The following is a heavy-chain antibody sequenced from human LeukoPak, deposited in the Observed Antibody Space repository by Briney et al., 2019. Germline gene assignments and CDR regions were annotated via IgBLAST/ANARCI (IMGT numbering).Heavy chain of an antibody. Sequence: GGSLRLSCTASGFTFGDYAMSWVRQAPGKGLEWVGVIRSKANGGTTEYAASVKGRFTISRDDSKSIAYLQTNSLKTEDTAVYYRTRDLLKTRWEIAVAAKRFYYYYYGMDVWGQGTTVTVSS. D-gene: IGHD6-19*01. CDR3: TRDLLKTRWEIAVAAKRFYYYYYGMDV. CDR1: GFTFGDYA. V-gene: IGHV3-49*04. J-gene: IGHJ6*02. CDR2: IRSKANGGTT.